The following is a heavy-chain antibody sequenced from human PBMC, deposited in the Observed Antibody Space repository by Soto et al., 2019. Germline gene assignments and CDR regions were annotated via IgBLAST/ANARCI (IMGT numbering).Heavy chain of an antibody. Sequence: GGSLRLSCAASGLSVSSNDMSWVRQAPGKGLECVSIIYSADNTFYVDSVKGRFIISRDNSKNTVYLQMNSLRADDTAVYYCARGSLYWGQGTLVTVSS. V-gene: IGHV3-66*01. J-gene: IGHJ4*01. CDR2: IYSADNT. CDR1: GLSVSSND. CDR3: ARGSLY.